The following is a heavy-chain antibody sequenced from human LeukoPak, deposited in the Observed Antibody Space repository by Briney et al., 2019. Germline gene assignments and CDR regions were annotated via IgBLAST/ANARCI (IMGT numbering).Heavy chain of an antibody. CDR3: AKDPFFDY. V-gene: IGHV3-23*01. J-gene: IGHJ4*02. Sequence: GGSLRLSCAASGFSLSNYAMNWVRQAPGKGLEWVSGISGSGGRTYYADSVKGRFSISRDNSKNTLYLQMNSLRVGDTAVYYCAKDPFFDYWGQGTLVTVSS. CDR1: GFSLSNYA. CDR2: ISGSGGRT.